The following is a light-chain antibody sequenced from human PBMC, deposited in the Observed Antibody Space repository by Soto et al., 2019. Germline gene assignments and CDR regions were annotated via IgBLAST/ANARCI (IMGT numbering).Light chain of an antibody. Sequence: AIQMTQSPSSLSASVGDRGTITCRASQYVRNYVGWYQQTPGKAPKLLIYGAYSLTSGVPSRFSGSGSGTEFTLTISSLQPEDFATYYCQQFKSSPLTFGGGTKVDIK. CDR2: GAY. CDR3: QQFKSSPLT. J-gene: IGKJ4*01. V-gene: IGKV1-6*02. CDR1: QYVRNY.